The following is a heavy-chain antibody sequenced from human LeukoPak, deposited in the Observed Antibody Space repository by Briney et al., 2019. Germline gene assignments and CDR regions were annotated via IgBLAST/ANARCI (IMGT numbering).Heavy chain of an antibody. Sequence: SETLSLTCTVSGXSISSGGYYWSWIRQHPGKGLELIGHIYYSGTSFYTPSLTSRVTISVDTSKNQFSLKLTSVNDADTAVYYCARIERSSYSLGFDYWGQGTLVTVSS. CDR2: IYYSGTS. D-gene: IGHD6-6*01. CDR3: ARIERSSYSLGFDY. V-gene: IGHV4-31*03. CDR1: GXSISSGGYY. J-gene: IGHJ4*02.